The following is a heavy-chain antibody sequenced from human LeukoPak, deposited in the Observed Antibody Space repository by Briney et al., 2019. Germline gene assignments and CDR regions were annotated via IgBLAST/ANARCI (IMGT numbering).Heavy chain of an antibody. D-gene: IGHD6-19*01. CDR3: ARDGAVVGIVFYFGMDV. J-gene: IGHJ6*04. CDR1: GYTFTSYG. Sequence: ASVKVSCKASGYTFTSYGISWVRQAPGQGLEWMGWISANNGKTNYAQKLQGRVTITTDTSTSTAYMELRSLRSDATALYYCARDGAVVGIVFYFGMDVCGKGATFSVSS. V-gene: IGHV1-18*04. CDR2: ISANNGKT.